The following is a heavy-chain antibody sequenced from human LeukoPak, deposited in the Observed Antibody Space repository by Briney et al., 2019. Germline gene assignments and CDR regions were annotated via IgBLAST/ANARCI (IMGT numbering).Heavy chain of an antibody. V-gene: IGHV1-69*05. Sequence: GASVKVSCKASGGTFSTYPINWVRQAPGQGLEWMGGRFAVFPAPNYAQKFQGRITVTTDESTATAYMELSSLRSDDTAVYYCAGSDAWGQGTLVTVSS. CDR3: AGSDA. J-gene: IGHJ5*02. CDR2: RFAVFPAP. CDR1: GGTFSTYP.